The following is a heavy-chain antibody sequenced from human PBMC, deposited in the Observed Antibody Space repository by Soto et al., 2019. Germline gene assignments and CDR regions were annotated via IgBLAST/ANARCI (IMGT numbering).Heavy chain of an antibody. V-gene: IGHV4-34*01. CDR2: INHSGST. J-gene: IGHJ5*02. CDR3: ARAPRRFGELRPAWFDP. Sequence: SEILCLPCAFYGGSFSGYYWSWIRQPPGKGLDWIGEINHSGSTNYNPSLKSRVTISVDTSKNQFSLKLSSVTAADTAVYYCARAPRRFGELRPAWFDPWGQGTMVTVSS. D-gene: IGHD3-10*01. CDR1: GGSFSGYY.